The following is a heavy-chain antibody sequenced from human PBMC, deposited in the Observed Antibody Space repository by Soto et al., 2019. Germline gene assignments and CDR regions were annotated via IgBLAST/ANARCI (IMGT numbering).Heavy chain of an antibody. CDR3: ASSYGSGYRAFDY. CDR1: GDTFTFYS. J-gene: IGHJ4*02. CDR2: INPILSMS. Sequence: QVQLVQSGAEVKRPGSSVKVSCKASGDTFTFYSINWVRQAPGLGLEWMGRINPILSMSNYAQRFQGRVMMTADKSTSTAYMELSSLRSEDTAIYYCASSYGSGYRAFDYWGQGALVTVS. V-gene: IGHV1-69*02. D-gene: IGHD3-10*01.